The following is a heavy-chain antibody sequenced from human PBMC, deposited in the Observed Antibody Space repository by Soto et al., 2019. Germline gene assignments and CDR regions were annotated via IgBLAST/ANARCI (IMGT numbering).Heavy chain of an antibody. Sequence: GESLKISCKGSGYSFTSYLITLVRQMPGKGVEWGGMIDPCDSYNNYSPSCVGHVTISADKSISTASLQCSSLKASDTAMYFLARHPYSYDSGGYDSDFDYWGQGTLVTVSS. CDR2: IDPCDSYN. CDR3: ARHPYSYDSGGYDSDFDY. D-gene: IGHD3-22*01. CDR1: GYSFTSYL. V-gene: IGHV5-10-1*01. J-gene: IGHJ4*02.